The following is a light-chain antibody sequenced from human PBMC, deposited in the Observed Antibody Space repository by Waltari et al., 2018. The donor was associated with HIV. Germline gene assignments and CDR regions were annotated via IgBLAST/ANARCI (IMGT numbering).Light chain of an antibody. V-gene: IGKV3-11*01. CDR3: QQRTNWPPYS. Sequence: EIVLTQSPATLSLSPGARATLPCRASQSVGRYLAWYQQKPGQAPRLLIYDASNRATGIPVRFSGSGSGTDFTLTISSLEPEDFALYYCQQRTNWPPYSFGQGTKLEIK. CDR2: DAS. CDR1: QSVGRY. J-gene: IGKJ2*03.